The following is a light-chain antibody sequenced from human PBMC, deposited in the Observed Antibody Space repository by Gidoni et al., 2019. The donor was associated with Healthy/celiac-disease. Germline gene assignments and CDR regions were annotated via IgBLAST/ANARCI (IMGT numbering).Light chain of an antibody. CDR1: QGISSA. CDR3: QQFNNYPIT. Sequence: AIQLTQSPSSLSASVGDRVTITCRARQGISSALAWYQQKPGKAPKLLIYDASSLESGVPSRFSGSRSGTDFTLTISSLQPEDFATYYCQQFNNYPITFGQXTRLEIK. J-gene: IGKJ5*01. V-gene: IGKV1D-13*01. CDR2: DAS.